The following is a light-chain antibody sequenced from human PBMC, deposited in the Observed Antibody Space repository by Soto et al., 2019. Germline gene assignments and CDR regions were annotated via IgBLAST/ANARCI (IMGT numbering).Light chain of an antibody. CDR3: QQYNGYGR. CDR2: KAS. Sequence: GDRVTITCRASKSISSWLAWYQQKPGKAPKLLIHKASSLQSGVPSRFSGSGSGTEFTLTISSLDPDDFATYYCQQYNGYGRFGQGTKVEMK. CDR1: KSISSW. J-gene: IGKJ1*01. V-gene: IGKV1-5*03.